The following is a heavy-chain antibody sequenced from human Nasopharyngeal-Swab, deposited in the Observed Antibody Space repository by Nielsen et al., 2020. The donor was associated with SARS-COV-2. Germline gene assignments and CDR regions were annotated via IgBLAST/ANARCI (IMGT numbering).Heavy chain of an antibody. CDR1: GGSISSGGYS. CDR2: IYYSGST. J-gene: IGHJ6*03. CDR3: ARGGASSLFYYYYYMDV. Sequence: SETLSLTCAVSGGSISSGGYSWSWIRQPPGKGLEWIGYIYYSGSTYYNPSLKSRVTISVDTSKNQFSLKLSSVTAADTAVYYCARGGASSLFYYYYYMDVWGKGTTVTVSS. D-gene: IGHD2-2*01. V-gene: IGHV4-30-4*07.